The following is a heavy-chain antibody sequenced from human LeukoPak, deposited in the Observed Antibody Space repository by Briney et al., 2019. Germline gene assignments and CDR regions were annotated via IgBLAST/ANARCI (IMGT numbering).Heavy chain of an antibody. Sequence: SETLSLTCTVSGGSISIYYWNWIRQPAGKGLEWIGRIYTNENTFFNPSLKSRVTMSVDASKNQFSLKLSSVTAADTAVYYCARAPRYCSGGSCNDRDGYNYIGDYWGQGTLVTVST. CDR3: ARAPRYCSGGSCNDRDGYNYIGDY. CDR2: IYTNENT. CDR1: GGSISIYY. J-gene: IGHJ4*02. V-gene: IGHV4-4*07. D-gene: IGHD2-15*01.